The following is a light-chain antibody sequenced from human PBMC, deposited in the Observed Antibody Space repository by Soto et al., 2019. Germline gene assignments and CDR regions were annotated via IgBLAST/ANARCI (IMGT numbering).Light chain of an antibody. V-gene: IGKV1-5*03. CDR3: QQYNSYPWT. CDR1: QSISTW. J-gene: IGKJ1*01. Sequence: DIQMTQSPSTLSAFVGDRVTITCRASQSISTWLAWCQQKPGKVPKLLIFKASSLQSGVPSRFSGSGSGTEFTLTISSLQPDDFATYYCQQYNSYPWTFGQGTKVDIK. CDR2: KAS.